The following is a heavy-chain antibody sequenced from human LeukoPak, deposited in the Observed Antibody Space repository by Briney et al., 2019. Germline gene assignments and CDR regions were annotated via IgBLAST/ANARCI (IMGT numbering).Heavy chain of an antibody. Sequence: GGSLRFSCAASEFTFSSYWMSWVRQAPGKGLGWVANIKQDGGQIYYLESVKGRFTVSRDNAKNSLYLQMNSLRAEDTAVYYCARLGARQMLEYWGQGTLVTVSS. CDR3: ARLGARQMLEY. CDR2: IKQDGGQI. D-gene: IGHD4-17*01. J-gene: IGHJ4*02. CDR1: EFTFSSYW. V-gene: IGHV3-7*01.